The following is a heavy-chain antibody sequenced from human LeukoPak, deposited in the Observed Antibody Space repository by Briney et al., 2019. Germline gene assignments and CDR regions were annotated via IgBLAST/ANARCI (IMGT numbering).Heavy chain of an antibody. CDR1: GYSISSGYY. CDR2: IYHSGST. V-gene: IGHV4-38-2*02. D-gene: IGHD1-26*01. J-gene: IGHJ4*02. CDR3: ARKLSGDHYFDY. Sequence: SETLSLTCTVSGYSISSGYYWGWIRQPPGKGLEWIGNIYHSGSTYYNPSFKSRVTISVDTSKNQFSLQLNSVTPEDTAVYYCARKLSGDHYFDYWGQGTLVTVSS.